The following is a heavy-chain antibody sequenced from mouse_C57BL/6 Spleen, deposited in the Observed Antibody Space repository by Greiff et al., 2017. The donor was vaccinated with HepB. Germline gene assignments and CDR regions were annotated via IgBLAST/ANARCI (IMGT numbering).Heavy chain of an antibody. D-gene: IGHD1-1*01. Sequence: QVQLQQSGAELVRPGASVTLSCKASGYTFTDYEMHWVKQTPVHGLEWIGAIDPETGGTAYNQKFKGKAILTADKSSSTAYMELRSLTSEDSAVYYCTREEGSSLDYWGQGTTLTVSS. V-gene: IGHV1-15*01. CDR2: IDPETGGT. CDR3: TREEGSSLDY. J-gene: IGHJ2*01. CDR1: GYTFTDYE.